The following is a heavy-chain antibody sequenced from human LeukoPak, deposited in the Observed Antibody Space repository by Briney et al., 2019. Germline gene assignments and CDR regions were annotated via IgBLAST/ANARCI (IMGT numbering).Heavy chain of an antibody. CDR2: INSDGSST. J-gene: IGHJ6*02. D-gene: IGHD1-26*01. CDR3: ARVRSGSSAGNYGMDV. V-gene: IGHV3-74*01. Sequence: GGSLRLSCAASGFTFSSYWMHWVRQAPGKGLVWVSRINSDGSSTSYADSVKGRFTISRDNAKNTLYLQMNSLRAEDTAVYYCARVRSGSSAGNYGMDVWGQGTTVTVTS. CDR1: GFTFSSYW.